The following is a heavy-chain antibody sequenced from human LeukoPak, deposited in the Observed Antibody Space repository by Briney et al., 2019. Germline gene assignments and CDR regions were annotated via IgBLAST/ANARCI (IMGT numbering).Heavy chain of an antibody. J-gene: IGHJ4*02. Sequence: GGSLRLSCAASGLTFSSYAMSWVRQAPGKGLEWVSAISGSGGSTYYADSVKGRFTISRDNSKNTLYLQMNSLRAEDTAVYYCAKDTRYCSSTSCYTVGGGFDYWGQGTLVTVSS. D-gene: IGHD2-2*02. V-gene: IGHV3-23*01. CDR2: ISGSGGST. CDR3: AKDTRYCSSTSCYTVGGGFDY. CDR1: GLTFSSYA.